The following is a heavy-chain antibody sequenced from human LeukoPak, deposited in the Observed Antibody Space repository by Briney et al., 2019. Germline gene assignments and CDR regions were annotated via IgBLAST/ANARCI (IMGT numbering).Heavy chain of an antibody. J-gene: IGHJ4*02. CDR3: ARAPYDSSGYYFDY. CDR2: IYYSGST. CDR1: GGSISSSSYY. D-gene: IGHD3-22*01. V-gene: IGHV4-61*01. Sequence: SETLSLTCTVSGGSISSSSYYWSWIRQPPGKGLEWIGYIYYSGSTNYNPSLKSRVTISVDTSKNQFSLKLSSVTAADTAVYYCARAPYDSSGYYFDYWGQGTLVTVSS.